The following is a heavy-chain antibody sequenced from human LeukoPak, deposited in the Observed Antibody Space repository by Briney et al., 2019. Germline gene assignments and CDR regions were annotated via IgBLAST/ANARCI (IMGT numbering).Heavy chain of an antibody. V-gene: IGHV3-15*01. J-gene: IGHJ4*02. CDR2: SKTKTDGGTP. D-gene: IGHD3-10*01. CDR3: TTDYGSGSYHYFNY. CDR1: GFTFSNAW. Sequence: PGGSLRLSCAASGFTFSNAWMSWVRQAPNKGLEWVGRSKTKTDGGTPDYAAPVKGKFTISRDDSKDTLYLQMNSLKSEDTAVYYCTTDYGSGSYHYFNYWGQGTLVTVSS.